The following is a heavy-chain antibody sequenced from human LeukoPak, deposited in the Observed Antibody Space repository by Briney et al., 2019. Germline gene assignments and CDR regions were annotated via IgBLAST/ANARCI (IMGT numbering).Heavy chain of an antibody. D-gene: IGHD6-19*01. CDR2: IYYSGST. V-gene: IGHV4-59*01. Sequence: PSETLSLTCTVSGGSISGYYWSWIRQPPGKGLEWIGYIYYSGSTNYNPSLKSRVTISVDTSKNQFSLKLSSVTAADTAVYYCARERWLAEDYYYYMDVWGKGTTVTVSS. CDR1: GGSISGYY. CDR3: ARERWLAEDYYYYMDV. J-gene: IGHJ6*03.